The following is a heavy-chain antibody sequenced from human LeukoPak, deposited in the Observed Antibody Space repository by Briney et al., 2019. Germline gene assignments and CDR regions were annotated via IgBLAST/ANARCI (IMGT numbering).Heavy chain of an antibody. Sequence: GGSLRLSCAASGFTFRSYAMSWVRQAPGKGLEWVSFISNSVDSTYYADSVKGRFTISRDNAKNTVHLQMNSLRVEDTAIYFCAGAYSAYDPFDYWGQGTLVTVSS. CDR1: GFTFRSYA. CDR3: AGAYSAYDPFDY. CDR2: ISNSVDST. D-gene: IGHD5-12*01. V-gene: IGHV3-23*01. J-gene: IGHJ4*02.